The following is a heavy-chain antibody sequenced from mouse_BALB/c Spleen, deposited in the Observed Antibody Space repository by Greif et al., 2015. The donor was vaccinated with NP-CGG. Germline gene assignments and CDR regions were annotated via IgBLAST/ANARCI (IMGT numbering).Heavy chain of an antibody. CDR3: ARTWPLTGKHAMDY. J-gene: IGHJ4*01. V-gene: IGHV1-9*01. Sequence: QVQLQQSGAELMKPGASVKISCKATGYTFSSYWIEWVKQRPGHGLEWIGEILPGSGSTNYNEKFKGKATFTADTSSNTAYMQLSSLTSEDSAVYYCARTWPLTGKHAMDYWGQGTSVTVSS. D-gene: IGHD4-1*01. CDR1: GYTFSSYW. CDR2: ILPGSGST.